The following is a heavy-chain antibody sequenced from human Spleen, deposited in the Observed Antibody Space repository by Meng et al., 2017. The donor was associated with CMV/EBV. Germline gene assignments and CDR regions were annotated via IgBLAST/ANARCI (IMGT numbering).Heavy chain of an antibody. CDR2: INTNAGVP. Sequence: QVQLVQSGPELKKPGASVKVSCKASGYTFTNYAMNWVRQAPGQGLEWIGWINTNAGVPTYAQDFTGRFVFSLDTSVTTAYLQISSLEAEDTAVYYCARFRGSYFFDYWGQGTLVTVSS. V-gene: IGHV7-4-1*02. CDR1: GYTFTNYA. CDR3: ARFRGSYFFDY. J-gene: IGHJ4*02. D-gene: IGHD1-26*01.